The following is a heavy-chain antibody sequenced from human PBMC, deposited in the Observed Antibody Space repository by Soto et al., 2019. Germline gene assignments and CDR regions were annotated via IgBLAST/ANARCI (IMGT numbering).Heavy chain of an antibody. J-gene: IGHJ5*02. CDR3: ANFAELLDRVAWFDP. Sequence: GGSLRLSCAASGFTFSRYAMHWVRQAPGKGLEWVAVISYDGSNKYYADSVKGRFTISRDNSKNTLYLQMSSLRAEDTAVYYCANFAELLDRVAWFDPWGQGTLVTVSS. V-gene: IGHV3-30*18. D-gene: IGHD1-7*01. CDR1: GFTFSRYA. CDR2: ISYDGSNK.